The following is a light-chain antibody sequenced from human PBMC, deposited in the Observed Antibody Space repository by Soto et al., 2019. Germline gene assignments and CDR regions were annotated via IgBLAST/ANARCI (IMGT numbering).Light chain of an antibody. CDR1: QDINVY. V-gene: IGKV1-39*01. CDR2: SAS. Sequence: DIQMTQSPPSVSASIGDTVTITCRASQDINVYLNWYQQKPGEVPKLLIYSASTLHSGVPSRFTGSGSETDFTLTIRSLQPEDFATYYCQHGYVAPYSFGQGTKVDI. J-gene: IGKJ2*03. CDR3: QHGYVAPYS.